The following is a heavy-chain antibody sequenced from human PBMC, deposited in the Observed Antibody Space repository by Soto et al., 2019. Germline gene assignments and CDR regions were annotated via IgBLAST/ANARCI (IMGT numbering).Heavy chain of an antibody. CDR3: ARVLGYCTNGVCYTYYFDY. Sequence: QLQLQESGPGLVKPSETLSLTCTVSGGSISSSSYYWGLIRQPPWKGLEWIGLIYYSGSTYYNPSLKSRVTISVDTSKNQFSLKLSSVTAADTAVYYCARVLGYCTNGVCYTYYFDYWGQGTLVTVSS. CDR2: IYYSGST. V-gene: IGHV4-39*01. CDR1: GGSISSSSYY. D-gene: IGHD2-8*01. J-gene: IGHJ4*02.